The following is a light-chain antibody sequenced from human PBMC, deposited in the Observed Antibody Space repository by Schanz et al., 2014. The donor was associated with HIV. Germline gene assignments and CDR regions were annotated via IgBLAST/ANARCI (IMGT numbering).Light chain of an antibody. CDR3: LQHNSYPPLT. Sequence: DVQMTQSPSTLSASVGDRVTITCRATQSISPWLAWYQQKPGKAPKLLINEASSLQSGVPSRFSGSGSGTEFTLTISSLQPEDFATYYCLQHNSYPPLTFGGGTKVEIK. V-gene: IGKV1-5*03. J-gene: IGKJ4*01. CDR2: EAS. CDR1: QSISPW.